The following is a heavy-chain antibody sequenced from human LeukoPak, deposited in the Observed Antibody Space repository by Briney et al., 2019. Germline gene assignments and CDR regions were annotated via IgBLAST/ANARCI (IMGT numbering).Heavy chain of an antibody. CDR3: ARSTPDAFDI. CDR2: ISAYNGNT. V-gene: IGHV1-18*01. J-gene: IGHJ3*02. CDR1: GYTFRSHA. Sequence: ASVKVSCEASGYTFRSHAISWVRQAPGQGLEWMGWISAYNGNTNYAQKLQGRVTMTTDTSTSTAYMELRSLRSDDTAVYYCARSTPDAFDIWGQGTMVTVSS.